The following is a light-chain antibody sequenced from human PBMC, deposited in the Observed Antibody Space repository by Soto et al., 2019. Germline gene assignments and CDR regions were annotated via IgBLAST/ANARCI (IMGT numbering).Light chain of an antibody. CDR1: SSDVGGYNY. CDR2: DVS. V-gene: IGLV2-14*01. Sequence: QSVLTQPASVSGSPGQSITISCTGTSSDVGGYNYVSWYQQHPGKAPKLMIYDVSNRPSGVSNRFSGSKSGNTASLTISGLQAEDEADYYCSSYISSSCPYVFGTGNKVTGL. J-gene: IGLJ1*01. CDR3: SSYISSSCPYV.